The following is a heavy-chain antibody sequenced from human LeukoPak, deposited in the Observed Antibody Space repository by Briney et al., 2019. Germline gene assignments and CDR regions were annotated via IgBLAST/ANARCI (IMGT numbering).Heavy chain of an antibody. CDR2: IYSGGST. D-gene: IGHD1-26*01. CDR1: GFTVSSNY. J-gene: IGHJ3*02. V-gene: IGHV3-53*05. Sequence: PGGSLRLSCAASGFTVSSNYMSWVRQAPGKGLEWVSIIYSGGSTYYADSVKGRITISRDNSKNTLYLQMNSLRAEDTAVYYCAKDMYSGSPSDAFDIWGQGTMVTVSS. CDR3: AKDMYSGSPSDAFDI.